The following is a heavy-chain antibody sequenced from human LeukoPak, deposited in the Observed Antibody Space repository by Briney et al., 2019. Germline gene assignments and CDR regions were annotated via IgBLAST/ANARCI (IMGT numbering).Heavy chain of an antibody. CDR3: ARLHDYGMDF. CDR1: GGSISGYY. V-gene: IGHV4-59*01. J-gene: IGHJ6*02. CDR2: IYYSGST. Sequence: SETLSLTCTVSGGSISGYYWSWIRQPPGKGLEWIGYIYYSGSTNYNPSLKSRVTISVDTSKNQFSLKLSSVTAADTAVYYCARLHDYGMDFWGQGTLVSV.